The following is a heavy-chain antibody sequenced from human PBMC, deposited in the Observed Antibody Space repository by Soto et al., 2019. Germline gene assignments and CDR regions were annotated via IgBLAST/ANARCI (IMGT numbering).Heavy chain of an antibody. CDR3: ARGGEWLQLDY. J-gene: IGHJ4*02. CDR2: VNPNGGGT. Sequence: QVQLVQSGAEVKKPGASVRASCKASGYNFTSYYMHWVRQAPGQGLEWMGIVNPNGGGTSYAQKFQGRVTMTRDTSTSTVYMELTGLRSEDTAVYYCARGGEWLQLDYWGQGTLVTVSS. D-gene: IGHD5-12*01. CDR1: GYNFTSYY. V-gene: IGHV1-46*01.